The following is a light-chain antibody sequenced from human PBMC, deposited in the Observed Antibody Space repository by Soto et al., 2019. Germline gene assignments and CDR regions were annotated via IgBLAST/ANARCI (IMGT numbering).Light chain of an antibody. V-gene: IGLV2-14*01. J-gene: IGLJ1*01. CDR1: RSDVGGSSY. CDR3: GSYTVSGTYV. CDR2: AVS. Sequence: QTSLTQPDSLSGSPGQSITISCTGTRSDVGGSSYVSWYQQHRGKARKLMIYAVSNRPSGVSNRFSGSKSGNTATLTISGLQAEDEADYYCGSYTVSGTYVFGTGTKVTVL.